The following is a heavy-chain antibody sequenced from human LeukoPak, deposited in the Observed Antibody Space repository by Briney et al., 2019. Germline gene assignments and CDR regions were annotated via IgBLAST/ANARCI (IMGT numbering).Heavy chain of an antibody. Sequence: SETLSLTCAVYGGSFSGYYWSWIRQPPGKGLEWIGEINHSGSTYYNPSLKSRVTISVDTSKNQFSLKLSSVTAADTAVYYCANGQWELTFDYWGQGTLVTVSS. V-gene: IGHV4-34*01. D-gene: IGHD1-26*01. CDR2: INHSGST. CDR3: ANGQWELTFDY. J-gene: IGHJ4*02. CDR1: GGSFSGYY.